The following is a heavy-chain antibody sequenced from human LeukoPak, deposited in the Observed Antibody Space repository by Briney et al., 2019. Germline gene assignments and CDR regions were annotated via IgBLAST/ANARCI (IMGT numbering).Heavy chain of an antibody. J-gene: IGHJ4*02. V-gene: IGHV3-30-3*01. CDR1: GFTFRNYV. Sequence: GGSLRLSCAASGFTFRNYVIHWVRQAPGKGLEWVAVTSSDLNVKLYADSVKGRFTISRDNSRSTLYLQMNSLRPEDTAIYYCASEGYYGSGSPPSLYFDYWGQGTLVTVSS. D-gene: IGHD3-10*01. CDR3: ASEGYYGSGSPPSLYFDY. CDR2: TSSDLNVK.